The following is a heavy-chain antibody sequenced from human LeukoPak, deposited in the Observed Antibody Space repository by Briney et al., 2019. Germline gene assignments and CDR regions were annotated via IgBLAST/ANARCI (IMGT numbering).Heavy chain of an antibody. J-gene: IGHJ4*02. Sequence: SVKVSCKTSGGTFSSYAISWVRQAPGQGLEWMGRIIPILGIANYAQKFQGRVTITADKSTSTAYMELSSLRSEDTAVYYCASSRRDGYNWANFDYWGQGTLVTVSS. CDR1: GGTFSSYA. CDR3: ASSRRDGYNWANFDY. D-gene: IGHD5-24*01. CDR2: IIPILGIA. V-gene: IGHV1-69*04.